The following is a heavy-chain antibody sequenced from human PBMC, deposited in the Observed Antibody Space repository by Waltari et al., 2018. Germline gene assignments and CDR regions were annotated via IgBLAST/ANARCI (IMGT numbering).Heavy chain of an antibody. Sequence: EVQLVESGGGLVKPGGSLRLSCAASGFTFSSTMMHWVRQAPGKGLEWVSSISSSSSYIYYADSVKGRFTISRDNAKNSLYLQMNSLRAEDTAVYYCARDGYDSSQPHFDYWGQGTLVTVSS. D-gene: IGHD3-22*01. V-gene: IGHV3-21*01. J-gene: IGHJ4*02. CDR3: ARDGYDSSQPHFDY. CDR2: ISSSSSYI. CDR1: GFTFSSTM.